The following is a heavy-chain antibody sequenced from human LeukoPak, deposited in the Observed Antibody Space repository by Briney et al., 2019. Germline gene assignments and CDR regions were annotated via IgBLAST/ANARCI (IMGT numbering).Heavy chain of an antibody. Sequence: GGSLRLSCAASGFTFSSYEVNWVRQAPGQGLEWVSSITSSSSYIYYADSVKGRFTISRDNAKNSLYLQMNSLRAEDTAVYYCASADYGAFDIWGQGTMVTVSS. CDR1: GFTFSSYE. CDR2: ITSSSSYI. J-gene: IGHJ3*02. CDR3: ASADYGAFDI. V-gene: IGHV3-21*01. D-gene: IGHD4-17*01.